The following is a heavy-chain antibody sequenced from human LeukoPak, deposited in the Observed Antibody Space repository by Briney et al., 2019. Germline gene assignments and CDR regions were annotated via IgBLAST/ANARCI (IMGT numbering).Heavy chain of an antibody. D-gene: IGHD2-2*01. CDR2: IYPGTSDT. CDR3: ARAPVVPADYYYYYYMDV. CDR1: GYSFTSYW. Sequence: GESLKISCKGSGYSFTSYWIGWVRQMPGKGLGGMWIIYPGTSDTRYSPSSQSRLTISADNSISTAYLQWSSLKAADTAMYYCARAPVVPADYYYYYYMDVWGKGTTVTVSS. J-gene: IGHJ6*03. V-gene: IGHV5-51*01.